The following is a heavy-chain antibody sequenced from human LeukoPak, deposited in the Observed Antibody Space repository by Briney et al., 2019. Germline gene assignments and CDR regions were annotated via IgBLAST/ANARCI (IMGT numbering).Heavy chain of an antibody. V-gene: IGHV4-39*07. CDR1: GGSISSSSYY. J-gene: IGHJ5*02. CDR3: ARASGPKLLWFGELSRFDP. Sequence: SETLSLTCTVSGGSISSSSYYWGWIRQPPGKGLERIGSIHYSGSTYYNPSLKSRVTISVDTSKNQFSLKLSSVTAADTAVYYCARASGPKLLWFGELSRFDPWGQGTLVTVSS. CDR2: IHYSGST. D-gene: IGHD3-10*01.